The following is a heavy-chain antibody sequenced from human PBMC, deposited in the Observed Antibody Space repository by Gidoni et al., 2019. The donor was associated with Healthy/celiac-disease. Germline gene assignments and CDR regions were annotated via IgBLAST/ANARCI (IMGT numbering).Heavy chain of an antibody. CDR2: INHSEST. CDR1: GGSFSGYS. CDR3: ARGRLSSSSHYYYYYMDV. Sequence: QVQLQQWGAGLLKPSETLSLTCAVYGGSFSGYSLRWIRQPPGPGLEWLGEINHSESTNYNPSLKSIVTISVDTSKNQFSLKLSSVTASDTAVYYCARGRLSSSSHYYYYYMDVWGKGTTVTVSS. D-gene: IGHD6-6*01. V-gene: IGHV4-34*01. J-gene: IGHJ6*03.